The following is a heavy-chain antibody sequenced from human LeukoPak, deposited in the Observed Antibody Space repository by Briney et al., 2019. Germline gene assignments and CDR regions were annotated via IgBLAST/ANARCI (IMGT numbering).Heavy chain of an antibody. D-gene: IGHD1-26*01. CDR2: IYTSGST. CDR3: ASSESGSYSGAFDI. V-gene: IGHV4-4*09. J-gene: IGHJ3*02. Sequence: TSETLSLTCTVSGGSISSYYWSWIRQPPGKGLEWIGYIYTSGSTNYNPCLKSRVTISVDTSKNQFSLKLSSVTAADTAVYYCASSESGSYSGAFDIWGQGTMVTVSS. CDR1: GGSISSYY.